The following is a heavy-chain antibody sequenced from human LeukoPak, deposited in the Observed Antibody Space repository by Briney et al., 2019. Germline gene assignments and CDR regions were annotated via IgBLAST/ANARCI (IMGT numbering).Heavy chain of an antibody. CDR2: IKQDGSEK. V-gene: IGHV3-7*03. CDR3: ARDAAWFGELLDAFDI. Sequence: GGSLRLSCAASGFTFSSYWMSWVRQAPGKGLEWDATIKQDGSEKYYVDSVKGRFTISRDNAKNSLYLQMNSLRAEDTAVYYCARDAAWFGELLDAFDIWGQGTMVTVSS. CDR1: GFTFSSYW. D-gene: IGHD3-10*01. J-gene: IGHJ3*02.